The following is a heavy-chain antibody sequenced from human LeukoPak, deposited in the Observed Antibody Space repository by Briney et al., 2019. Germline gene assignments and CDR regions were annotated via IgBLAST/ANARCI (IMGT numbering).Heavy chain of an antibody. CDR3: ASLTVTYFDY. Sequence: PGGSLRLSCAASGFTFSSYEMNWVRQAPGKGLEWVSYISSSGSTIYYADSVKGRFTISRDNAQNSLELQMNSLRAEDTAVYYCASLTVTYFDYWGQGTLVTVSS. J-gene: IGHJ4*02. V-gene: IGHV3-48*03. CDR2: ISSSGSTI. D-gene: IGHD4-17*01. CDR1: GFTFSSYE.